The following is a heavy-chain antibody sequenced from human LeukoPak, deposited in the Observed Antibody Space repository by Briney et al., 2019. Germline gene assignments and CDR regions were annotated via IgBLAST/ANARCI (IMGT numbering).Heavy chain of an antibody. CDR3: ARGRYCSSTSCPWNYFDY. V-gene: IGHV4-34*01. CDR2: INHSGST. D-gene: IGHD2-2*01. CDR1: GGSFRGYY. Sequence: PSETLSLTCAVYGGSFRGYYWSWIRQPPGKGLEWIGEINHSGSTNYNPSLKSRVTISVDTSKNQFSLKLSSVSAADTAVYYCARGRYCSSTSCPWNYFDYWGQGTLVTVSS. J-gene: IGHJ4*02.